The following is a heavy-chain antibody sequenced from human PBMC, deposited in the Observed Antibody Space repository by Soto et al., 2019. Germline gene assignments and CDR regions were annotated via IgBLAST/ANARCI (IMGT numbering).Heavy chain of an antibody. Sequence: QLVESGGGLVQPGESLRLSCAASGFTFSAYSMNWVRQAPGKGLEWISYITGSSTAIYYADSVKGRFTISRDNAKKSLYLQMNSLRDEDTAIYFCARDNGMAGSFDPWGQGTLVTVSS. CDR1: GFTFSAYS. J-gene: IGHJ5*02. V-gene: IGHV3-48*02. CDR2: ITGSSTAI. D-gene: IGHD2-8*01. CDR3: ARDNGMAGSFDP.